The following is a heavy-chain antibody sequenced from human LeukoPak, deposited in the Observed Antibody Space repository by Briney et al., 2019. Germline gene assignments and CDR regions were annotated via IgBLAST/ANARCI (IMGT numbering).Heavy chain of an antibody. D-gene: IGHD6-19*01. CDR2: IGTAGDT. CDR1: GFTFSSYD. J-gene: IGHJ6*02. Sequence: GGSLRLSCAASGFTFSSYDMHWVRQATGKGLEWVSVIGTAGDTYYPGSVKGRFTISRENAKNSLYLQMNSLRAGDTAVYYCAREKPRIAVASKYYYYGMDVWGQGTTVTVSS. V-gene: IGHV3-13*04. CDR3: AREKPRIAVASKYYYYGMDV.